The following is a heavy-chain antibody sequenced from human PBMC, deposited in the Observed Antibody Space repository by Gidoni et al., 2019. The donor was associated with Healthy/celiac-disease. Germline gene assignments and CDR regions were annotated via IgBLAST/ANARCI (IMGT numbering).Heavy chain of an antibody. CDR2: SSWNSGSI. CDR1: GFTFDDYA. D-gene: IGHD2-21*01. CDR3: AKELFGAFDI. J-gene: IGHJ3*02. Sequence: EVQLVESGGGLVQPGRSLRLSCAASGFTFDDYAMHWIRQAPGKGLEWVSGSSWNSGSIGYADSVKGRFTISRDNAKNSLYLQMNSLRAEDTALYYCAKELFGAFDIWGQGTMVTVSS. V-gene: IGHV3-9*01.